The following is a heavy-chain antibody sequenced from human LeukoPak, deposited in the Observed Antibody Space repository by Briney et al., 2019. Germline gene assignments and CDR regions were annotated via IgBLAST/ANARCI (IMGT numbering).Heavy chain of an antibody. V-gene: IGHV1-18*01. J-gene: IGHJ4*02. CDR3: ASLIAVAGKPGY. D-gene: IGHD6-19*01. CDR2: ISAYNGNT. Sequence: ASVKVSCKASSYTFTSYGISWVRQAPGQGLEWMGWISAYNGNTNYAQKLQGRVTMTTDTSTSTAYMELRSLRSDDTAVYYCASLIAVAGKPGYWGQGTLVTVSS. CDR1: SYTFTSYG.